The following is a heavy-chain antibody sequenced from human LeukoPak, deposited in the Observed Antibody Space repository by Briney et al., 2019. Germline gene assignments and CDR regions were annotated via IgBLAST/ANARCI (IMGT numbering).Heavy chain of an antibody. V-gene: IGHV3-74*01. CDR3: ARDPDPGTTDY. Sequence: GGSLRLSCAASGFTFSSDWMHWVRQAPGKGLVCVSYINGDGSSTNYADSVRGRFTISRDNAKKTLYLQMNTLRAEDTAVYYCARDPDPGTTDYWGQGTLVTVSS. D-gene: IGHD1-7*01. CDR1: GFTFSSDW. CDR2: INGDGSST. J-gene: IGHJ4*02.